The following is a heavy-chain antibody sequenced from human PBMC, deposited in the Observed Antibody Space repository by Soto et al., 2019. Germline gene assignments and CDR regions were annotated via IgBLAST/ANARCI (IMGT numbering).Heavy chain of an antibody. V-gene: IGHV1-8*01. CDR1: GYTFTSYD. CDR3: ARQSGYGDYYYYMDV. CDR2: MNFNSGNT. J-gene: IGHJ6*03. Sequence: ASVKVSCKASGYTFTSYDINWVRQATGQGLEWMGWMNFNSGNTGYAQKFQGRVTMTRDTSISTAYLQWSSLKASDTAMYYCARQSGYGDYYYYMDVWGKGTTVTVSS. D-gene: IGHD5-12*01.